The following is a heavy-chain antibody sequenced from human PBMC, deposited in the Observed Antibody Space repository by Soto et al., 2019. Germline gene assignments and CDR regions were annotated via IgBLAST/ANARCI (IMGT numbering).Heavy chain of an antibody. CDR3: ARGLGVSRKLSTNWFDP. Sequence: SETLSLTCTVSGGSISSYYWSWIRQPAGKGLEWIGRIYTSGSTNYNPSLKSRVTMSVDTSKNQFSLKLSSVTAADTAVYYCARGLGVSRKLSTNWFDPWGQGTLVTVSS. V-gene: IGHV4-4*07. CDR1: GGSISSYY. J-gene: IGHJ5*02. D-gene: IGHD2-8*01. CDR2: IYTSGST.